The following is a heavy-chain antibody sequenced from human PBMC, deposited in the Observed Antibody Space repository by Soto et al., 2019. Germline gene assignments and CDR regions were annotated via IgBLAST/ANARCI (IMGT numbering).Heavy chain of an antibody. J-gene: IGHJ3*02. V-gene: IGHV3-53*02. Sequence: EVQLVETGGGLIQPGGSLRLSCAASGFTVSSNYMSWVRQAPGKGLEWVSVIYSGGSTYYADSVKGRFTISRDNSKNTLYLQMNSLRAEDTAVYYCARDLGSSSWSYDAFDIWGQGTMVTVSS. D-gene: IGHD6-13*01. CDR3: ARDLGSSSWSYDAFDI. CDR2: IYSGGST. CDR1: GFTVSSNY.